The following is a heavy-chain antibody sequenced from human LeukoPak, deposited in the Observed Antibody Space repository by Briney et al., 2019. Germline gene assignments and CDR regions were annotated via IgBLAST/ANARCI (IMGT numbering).Heavy chain of an antibody. V-gene: IGHV4-39*01. CDR2: IYYSGII. J-gene: IGHJ5*02. CDR1: GGSISSSSYY. D-gene: IGHD3-10*01. CDR3: ARGPARITMVRGVTVPTNWFDP. Sequence: SETLSLTCTVSGGSISSSSYYWGWIRQPPGKGLEWIGSIYYSGIIYYNPSLKSRVTISVDTSKNQFSLKLSSVTAADTAVYYCARGPARITMVRGVTVPTNWFDPWGQGTLVTVSS.